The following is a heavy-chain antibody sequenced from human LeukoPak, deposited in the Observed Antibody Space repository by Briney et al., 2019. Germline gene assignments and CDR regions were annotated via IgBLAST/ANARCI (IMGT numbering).Heavy chain of an antibody. J-gene: IGHJ3*02. Sequence: PGGSLRLSCAASGFTFSDYYMSWIRQAPGKGLEWVSYISSSGSTIYYADSVKGRFTISRDNAKNSLYLQMNSLRAEDTALYYCARGYCSSTSCYTWFHDAFDIWGQGTMVTFSS. CDR2: ISSSGSTI. CDR1: GFTFSDYY. V-gene: IGHV3-11*01. D-gene: IGHD2-2*02. CDR3: ARGYCSSTSCYTWFHDAFDI.